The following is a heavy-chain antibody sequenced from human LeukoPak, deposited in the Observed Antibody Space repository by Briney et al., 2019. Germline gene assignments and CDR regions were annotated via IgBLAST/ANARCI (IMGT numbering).Heavy chain of an antibody. CDR1: GYTFTGYY. CDR3: ARALGITGTTQTYYYYGMDV. V-gene: IGHV1-46*01. J-gene: IGHJ6*02. Sequence: ASVKVSCKASGYTFTGYYMHWVRQAPGQGLEWMGIINPSGGSTSYAQKFQGRVTMTRDTSTSTVYMELSSLRSEDTAVYYCARALGITGTTQTYYYYGMDVWGQGTTVTVSS. D-gene: IGHD1-7*01. CDR2: INPSGGST.